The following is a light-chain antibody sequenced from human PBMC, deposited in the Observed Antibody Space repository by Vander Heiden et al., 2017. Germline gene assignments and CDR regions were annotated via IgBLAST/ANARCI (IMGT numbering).Light chain of an antibody. V-gene: IGLV2-14*01. CDR1: SSDVGGYDY. CDR3: TSYRRTNTLV. Sequence: QSALTQPASVSGSPGQSITISCSGTSSDVGGYDYVSWYQQHPDKAPKLMIYDVNNRPSGVSSRFSGSKSGNTASLTISGLQAEDEADYYCTSYRRTNTLVFGGGTKLTVL. J-gene: IGLJ3*02. CDR2: DVN.